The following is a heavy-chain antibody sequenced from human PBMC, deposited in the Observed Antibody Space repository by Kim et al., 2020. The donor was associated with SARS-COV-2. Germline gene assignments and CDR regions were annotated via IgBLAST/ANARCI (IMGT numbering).Heavy chain of an antibody. CDR2: IIPIFGTT. CDR1: GGTFSTYH. Sequence: SVKVSCKASGGTFSTYHMNWVRQAPGQGLEWMGGIIPIFGTTDYAQDFQGRVTITADESTSTSYLELSSLRSEDTAIYYCARPLVELERLSAFEIWGQGTMVTVSS. D-gene: IGHD1-1*01. CDR3: ARPLVELERLSAFEI. V-gene: IGHV1-69*13. J-gene: IGHJ3*02.